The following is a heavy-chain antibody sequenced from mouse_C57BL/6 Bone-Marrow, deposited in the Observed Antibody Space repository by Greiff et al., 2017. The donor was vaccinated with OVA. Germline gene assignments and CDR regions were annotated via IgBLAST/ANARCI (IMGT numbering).Heavy chain of an antibody. J-gene: IGHJ3*01. CDR3: AGQLRPAWFAD. D-gene: IGHD3-2*02. CDR2: IDPSDSYT. Sequence: QVQLQQPGAELVRPGTSVKLSCKASGYTFTSYWMHWVKQRPGQGLEWIGVIDPSDSYTNYNQKFKGKATLTVDTSSSTAYMQLSSLTSEDYAVYCFAGQLRPAWFADWGQGTLVTVSA. V-gene: IGHV1-59*01. CDR1: GYTFTSYW.